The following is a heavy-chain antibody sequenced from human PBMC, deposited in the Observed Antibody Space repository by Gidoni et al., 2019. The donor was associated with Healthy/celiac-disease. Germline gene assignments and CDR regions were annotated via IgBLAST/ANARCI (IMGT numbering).Heavy chain of an antibody. J-gene: IGHJ6*02. D-gene: IGHD1-26*01. CDR2: IIPILGIA. V-gene: IGHV1-69*04. Sequence: QVQLVQSGAEVKKPGSSVKVSCKASEGTFSSYAISWVRQAPGQGLEWMGRIIPILGIANYAQKFQGRVTITADKSTSTAYMELSSLRSEDTAVYYCARGREATDYYGMDVWGQGTTVTVSS. CDR1: EGTFSSYA. CDR3: ARGREATDYYGMDV.